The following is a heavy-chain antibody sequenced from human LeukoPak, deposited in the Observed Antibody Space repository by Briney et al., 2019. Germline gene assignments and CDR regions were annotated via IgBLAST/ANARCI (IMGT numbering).Heavy chain of an antibody. CDR2: IYHSGST. V-gene: IGHV4-39*07. J-gene: IGHJ4*02. Sequence: PSETLSLTCTVSGGSISSSSYYWGWIRQPPGKGLEWIGSIYHSGSTYYNPSLKSRVTISVDTSKNQFSLKLSSVTAADTAVYYCALGDSRGYSYFDYWGQGTLVTVSS. D-gene: IGHD3-22*01. CDR1: GGSISSSSYY. CDR3: ALGDSRGYSYFDY.